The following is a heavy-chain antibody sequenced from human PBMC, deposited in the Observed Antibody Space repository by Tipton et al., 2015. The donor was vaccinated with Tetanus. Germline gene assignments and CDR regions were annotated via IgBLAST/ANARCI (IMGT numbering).Heavy chain of an antibody. CDR1: GFTFSGYS. J-gene: IGHJ6*02. D-gene: IGHD3-3*01. Sequence: SLRLSCAASGFTFSGYSLNWVRQAPGKGLEWISYISVRGSAIYYADSVKGRFTIARDDAKNSLYLQMNSLRAEDTALYYCAKGLGFYGMDVWGQGTTVTVSS. CDR3: AKGLGFYGMDV. CDR2: ISVRGSAI. V-gene: IGHV3-48*01.